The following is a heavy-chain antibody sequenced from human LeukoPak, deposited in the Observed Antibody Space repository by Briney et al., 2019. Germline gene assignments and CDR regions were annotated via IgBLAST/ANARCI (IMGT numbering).Heavy chain of an antibody. D-gene: IGHD3-16*01. J-gene: IGHJ5*01. CDR3: AGKTATVGDSWFDT. Sequence: GASVKVSCKASGYTFTGYYIHWVRQAPGQGLEWMGRISPNSGATNYAQKIQDRVTVTRDTSINTTYMALSRLTSDATAESYVAGKTATVGDSWFDTWGQGTRVTVSS. V-gene: IGHV1-2*06. CDR1: GYTFTGYY. CDR2: ISPNSGAT.